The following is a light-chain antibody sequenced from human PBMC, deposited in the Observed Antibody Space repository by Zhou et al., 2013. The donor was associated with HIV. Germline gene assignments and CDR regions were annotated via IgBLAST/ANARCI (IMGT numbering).Light chain of an antibody. V-gene: IGKV3-20*01. CDR3: QHYVSSPRIT. Sequence: EIVLTQSPATLSLSPGERATLSCRASQSVSGIYLAWYQQKPGQAPRLLIYDASTRATGIPDRFSGSGSGTDFILTISRLEPEDFAVYYCQHYVSSPRITFGPWDQSGYQT. CDR1: QSVSGIY. CDR2: DAS. J-gene: IGKJ3*01.